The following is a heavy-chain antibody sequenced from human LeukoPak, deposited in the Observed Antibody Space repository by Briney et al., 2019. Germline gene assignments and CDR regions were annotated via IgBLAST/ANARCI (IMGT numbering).Heavy chain of an antibody. J-gene: IGHJ4*02. CDR3: AKGATDYDILTGYDY. CDR2: IWYDGSNK. CDR1: GFTFSSYG. Sequence: GGSLRLSCAASGFTFSSYGMHWVRQAPGKGLEWVAVIWYDGSNKYYADSVKGRFTISRDNSKNTLYLQMNSLRAEDTAVYYCAKGATDYDILTGYDYWGQGTLVTVSS. D-gene: IGHD3-9*01. V-gene: IGHV3-33*06.